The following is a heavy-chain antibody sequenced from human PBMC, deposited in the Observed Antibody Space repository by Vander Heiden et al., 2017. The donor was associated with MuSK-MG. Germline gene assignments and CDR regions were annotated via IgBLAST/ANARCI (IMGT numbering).Heavy chain of an antibody. CDR2: IYYSGST. CDR1: GGSISSSSYY. Sequence: QLQLQESGPGLVKPSETLSLTCTVSGGSISSSSYYWGWIRQPPGKGLEWIGSIYYSGSTYYNPALKSRVTISVDTSKNQFSLKLRSVTAADTAVYYFARHGRRQQLAQDYWGQGTLVTVSS. V-gene: IGHV4-39*01. J-gene: IGHJ4*02. D-gene: IGHD6-13*01. CDR3: ARHGRRQQLAQDY.